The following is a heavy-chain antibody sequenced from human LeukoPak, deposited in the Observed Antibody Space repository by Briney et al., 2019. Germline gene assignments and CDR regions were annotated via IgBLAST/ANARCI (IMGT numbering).Heavy chain of an antibody. CDR2: IYDSGTT. CDR3: ARGGDRRGFDY. J-gene: IGHJ4*02. Sequence: SETLSLTCTVSGGSISDGGYYWSWIRQHPGKGLEWIGYIYDSGTTYYSPALQSRVTISVDTSDNKFSLKLRSLTAADTAVYYCARGGDRRGFDYWGQGTLVTVSS. D-gene: IGHD1-14*01. CDR1: GGSISDGGYY. V-gene: IGHV4-31*03.